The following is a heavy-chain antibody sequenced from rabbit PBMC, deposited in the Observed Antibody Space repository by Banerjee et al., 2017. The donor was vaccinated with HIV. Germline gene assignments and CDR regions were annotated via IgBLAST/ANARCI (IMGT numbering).Heavy chain of an antibody. Sequence: QSLEESGGDLVKPGASLTLTCTASGFSFSTNYYMCWVRQAPEKGLEWIACIYTGDGNTYYASWAKGRFTISKTSSTAVTLQMTSLTAADTATYFCVRDMADSMFNLWGPGTLVTV. CDR3: VRDMADSMFNL. V-gene: IGHV1S40*01. J-gene: IGHJ4*01. D-gene: IGHD4-2*01. CDR1: GFSFSTNYY. CDR2: IYTGDGNT.